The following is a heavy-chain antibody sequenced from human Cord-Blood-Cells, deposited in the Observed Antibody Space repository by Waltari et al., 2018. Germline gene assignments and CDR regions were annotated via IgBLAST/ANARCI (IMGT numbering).Heavy chain of an antibody. J-gene: IGHJ3*02. Sequence: QVQLQESGPGLVKPSQTLSLTCTVSGGSISSGSYYWSWIRQPAGKGLEWIGYIYTSGSPNSNPSLTGRVTISVDTSKNQFSLKLSSVTAADTAVYYCARDLQATPYYDFWSGYPDAFDIWGQGTMVTVSS. D-gene: IGHD3-3*01. CDR3: ARDLQATPYYDFWSGYPDAFDI. CDR2: IYTSGSP. V-gene: IGHV4-61*09. CDR1: GGSISSGSYY.